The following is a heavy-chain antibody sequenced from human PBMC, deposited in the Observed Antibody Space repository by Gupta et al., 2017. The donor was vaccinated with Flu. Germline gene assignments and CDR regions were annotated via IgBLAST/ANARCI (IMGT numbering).Heavy chain of an antibody. D-gene: IGHD6-19*01. CDR3: ARDRADGGSGWTGYFDY. CDR1: GFDFLSYE. Sequence: EVQLVESGGGLLQPGGSLRLSCAASGFDFLSYEMNWVRQASGKGLEWVSFISTSGNTMYYADSVKGRFTISRDNAKNSLYLQMNSLRVEDTAVYYCARDRADGGSGWTGYFDYWGQGTLVTVSS. CDR2: ISTSGNTM. J-gene: IGHJ4*02. V-gene: IGHV3-48*03.